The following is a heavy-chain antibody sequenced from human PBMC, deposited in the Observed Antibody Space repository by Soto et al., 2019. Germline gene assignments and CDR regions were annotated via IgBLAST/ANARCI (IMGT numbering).Heavy chain of an antibody. J-gene: IGHJ4*02. V-gene: IGHV3-9*01. Sequence: EVQLMESGGGLAQPGRSLRLSCAASGSKFDDHAMHWVRQAPGKGLEWVSGISWNSGNRVYADSVKGRFTISRDNAKNSLYLQMNSLRAEDTALYYCAKDMSRGVLGATQFDYWGQGTLVTVS. CDR3: AKDMSRGVLGATQFDY. CDR2: ISWNSGNR. CDR1: GSKFDDHA. D-gene: IGHD1-26*01.